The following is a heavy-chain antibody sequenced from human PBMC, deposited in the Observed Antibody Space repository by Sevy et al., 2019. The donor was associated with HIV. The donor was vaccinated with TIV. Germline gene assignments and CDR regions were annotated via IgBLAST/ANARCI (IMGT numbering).Heavy chain of an antibody. CDR3: ARDPHSVPHWGSFDS. CDR1: GFTFTRYA. J-gene: IGHJ4*02. D-gene: IGHD3-16*01. Sequence: GGSRRLSCEASGFTFTRYAFHWVRQAPGKGREWVAVVSKEGTNKYYADSVKGRFTISRDNSRNTLYLQMQSLRADDTAVYFCARDPHSVPHWGSFDSWGQGTLVTVSS. CDR2: VSKEGTNK. V-gene: IGHV3-30-3*01.